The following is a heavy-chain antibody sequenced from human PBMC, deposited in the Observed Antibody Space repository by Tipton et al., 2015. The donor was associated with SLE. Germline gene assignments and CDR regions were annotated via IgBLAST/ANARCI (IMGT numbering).Heavy chain of an antibody. D-gene: IGHD3-3*01. CDR3: ARVGGHYDFWSGYLGYYFDY. CDR1: GGSFSGYY. CDR2: INHSGST. V-gene: IGHV4-34*01. Sequence: TLSLTCAVYGGSFSGYYWSWIRQPPGKGLEWIGEINHSGSTNYNPSLKSRVTISVDTSKNQFSLKLSSVTAADTAVYYCARVGGHYDFWSGYLGYYFDYWGQGTLVTVSS. J-gene: IGHJ4*02.